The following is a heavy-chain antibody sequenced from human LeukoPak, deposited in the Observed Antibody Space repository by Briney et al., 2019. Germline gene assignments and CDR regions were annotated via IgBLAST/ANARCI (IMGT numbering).Heavy chain of an antibody. CDR3: AKIGDYYDSSGYTHFDY. D-gene: IGHD3-22*01. CDR2: ISWNSGSI. V-gene: IGHV3-9*01. J-gene: IGHJ4*02. Sequence: GGSLRLSCAASGFTFDDYAMHWVRQAPGKGLEWVSGISWNSGSIGYADSVKGRFTISRDNAKNSLYLQMNSLRAEDTALYYCAKIGDYYDSSGYTHFDYWGQGTLVTVSS. CDR1: GFTFDDYA.